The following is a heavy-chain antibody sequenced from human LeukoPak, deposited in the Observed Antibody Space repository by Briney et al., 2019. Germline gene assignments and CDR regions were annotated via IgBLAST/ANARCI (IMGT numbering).Heavy chain of an antibody. CDR2: IYFSGST. J-gene: IGHJ4*02. CDR1: GGSISSYY. V-gene: IGHV4-59*01. CDR3: ARGSWIQSSPAIYYFDY. D-gene: IGHD5-18*01. Sequence: PSETLSLTCTVSGGSISSYYWSWIRQPPGKGLEWIGYIYFSGSTNYNPSLKSRVTISVDTSKNQFSLKLSSVTAADTAVYYCARGSWIQSSPAIYYFDYWGQGTLVTVSS.